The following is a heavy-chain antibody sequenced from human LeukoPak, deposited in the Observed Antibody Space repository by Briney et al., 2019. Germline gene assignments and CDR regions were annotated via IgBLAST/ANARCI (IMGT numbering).Heavy chain of an antibody. V-gene: IGHV4-61*08. D-gene: IGHD2-2*02. Sequence: SQALSLTCTVSGGSISSGGYYWSWIRQPPGKGLEWIGYIYYSGSTNYNPSLKSRVAISVDTSKNQFSLKLSSVTAADTAVYYCARARSIPGCSSTSCYTYDAFDIWGQGTMVTVSS. CDR2: IYYSGST. CDR1: GGSISSGGYY. CDR3: ARARSIPGCSSTSCYTYDAFDI. J-gene: IGHJ3*02.